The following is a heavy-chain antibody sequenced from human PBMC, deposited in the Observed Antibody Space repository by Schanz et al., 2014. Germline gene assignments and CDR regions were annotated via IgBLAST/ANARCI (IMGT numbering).Heavy chain of an antibody. CDR3: ARRGGSGSSGLAELDY. J-gene: IGHJ4*02. V-gene: IGHV3-33*08. D-gene: IGHD3-10*01. CDR2: TWLDGRGE. CDR1: GFIFSNFA. Sequence: VQLVESGGGLVQPGGSLRLSCAASGFIFSNFAMEWVRQAPGKGLEWLTFTWLDGRGELYADSVKGRFTISRDNSKNTVYLEMNSLRAEDTAVYYCARRGGSGSSGLAELDYWGRGTLVTVSS.